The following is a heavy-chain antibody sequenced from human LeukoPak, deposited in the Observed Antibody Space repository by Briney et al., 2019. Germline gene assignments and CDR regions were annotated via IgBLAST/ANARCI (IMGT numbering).Heavy chain of an antibody. D-gene: IGHD3-3*01. CDR1: VGPFRGDY. CDR2: FNHSGST. J-gene: IGHJ6*03. V-gene: IGHV4-34*01. Sequence: SETLSLTCAVYVGPFRGDYWVGIRHPPGKGLEGFGEFNHSGSTTYNPSLKSRVTISVDTSKTQFSLKLSSVTAADTAVYYCARGLYYDFWSGSYYYYMAVWGKGTTVTVSS. CDR3: ARGLYYDFWSGSYYYYMAV.